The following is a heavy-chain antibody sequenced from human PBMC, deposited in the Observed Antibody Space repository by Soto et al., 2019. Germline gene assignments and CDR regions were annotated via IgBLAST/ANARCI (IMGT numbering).Heavy chain of an antibody. J-gene: IGHJ5*02. V-gene: IGHV1-24*01. D-gene: IGHD3-16*02. Sequence: PSVKVSCKVSGYTLTELSMHWVRQAPGKGLEWMGGFDPEDGETIYAQKLQGRVTMTEDTSTDTAYMELSSLRSEDTAVYYCATLHLGELSFKTWGQGTLVTVSS. CDR2: FDPEDGET. CDR1: GYTLTELS. CDR3: ATLHLGELSFKT.